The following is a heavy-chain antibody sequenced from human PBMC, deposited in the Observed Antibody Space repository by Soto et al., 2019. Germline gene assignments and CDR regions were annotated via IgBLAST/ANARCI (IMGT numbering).Heavy chain of an antibody. V-gene: IGHV4-30-2*01. CDR3: ASGYSYYYDSSGYYRSPAY. J-gene: IGHJ4*02. Sequence: SETLSLTCAVSGGSISSGGYSWSWIRQPPGKGLEWIGYIYHSGSTYYNPSLKSRVTISVDRSKNQFSLKLSSVTAADTAVYYCASGYSYYYDSSGYYRSPAYWGQGTLVTVSS. D-gene: IGHD3-22*01. CDR1: GGSISSGGYS. CDR2: IYHSGST.